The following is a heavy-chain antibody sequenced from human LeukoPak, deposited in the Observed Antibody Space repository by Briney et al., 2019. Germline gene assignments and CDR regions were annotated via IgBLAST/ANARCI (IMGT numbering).Heavy chain of an antibody. J-gene: IGHJ4*02. D-gene: IGHD1-14*01. CDR2: INPSGGST. Sequence: ASVKVSCKASGYTFTSYYMHWVRQAPGQGLEWMGIINPSGGSTSYAQKFQGRVTMTRDTSISTAYMELSRLRSDDTAVYYCARDTDHRLDYWGQGTLVTVSS. V-gene: IGHV1-46*01. CDR3: ARDTDHRLDY. CDR1: GYTFTSYY.